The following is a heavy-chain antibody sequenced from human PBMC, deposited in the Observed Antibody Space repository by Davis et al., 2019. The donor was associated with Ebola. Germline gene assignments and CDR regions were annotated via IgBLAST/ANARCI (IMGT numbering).Heavy chain of an antibody. CDR2: ISAYNGNT. D-gene: IGHD3-3*01. CDR1: GYTFTSYR. J-gene: IGHJ5*02. V-gene: IGHV1-18*01. CDR3: ASYDFWSGYYRFDP. Sequence: ASVTVSCRASGYTFTSYRISWVRQAPGQGLEWMGWISAYNGNTNYAQKLQGRVTMTTDTSTSTAYMELRSLRSDDTAVYYCASYDFWSGYYRFDPWGQGTLVTVSS.